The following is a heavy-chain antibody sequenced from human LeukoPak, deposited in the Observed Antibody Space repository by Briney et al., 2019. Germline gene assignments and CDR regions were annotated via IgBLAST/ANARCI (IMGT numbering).Heavy chain of an antibody. J-gene: IGHJ2*01. CDR1: GGSISSYY. CDR2: ISTSEGT. D-gene: IGHD3-9*01. V-gene: IGHV4-4*07. Sequence: PSETLSLTCTVSGGSISSYYWSWIRQPAGKGLEWIGRISTSEGTNYNPSLKSRVTMSVDTSKNQFSLKLSSVTAADTAVYYSARGTGGIYDILSGYYRFWYFDLWGRGTLVTVSS. CDR3: ARGTGGIYDILSGYYRFWYFDL.